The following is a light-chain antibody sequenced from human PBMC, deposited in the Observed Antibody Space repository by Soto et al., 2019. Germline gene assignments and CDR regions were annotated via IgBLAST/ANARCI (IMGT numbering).Light chain of an antibody. J-gene: IGLJ3*02. CDR3: CSYAGTYTLV. CDR2: DVS. CDR1: STDFVSYNR. Sequence: QSVLTQPPSVSGSPGQSVTISCTGTSTDFVSYNRVSWYQQPPGTAPKLMISDVSERPSGVPDRFSGSKSANTASLTISGLQAEDEADYYCCSYAGTYTLVFGGGTKVTVL. V-gene: IGLV2-11*01.